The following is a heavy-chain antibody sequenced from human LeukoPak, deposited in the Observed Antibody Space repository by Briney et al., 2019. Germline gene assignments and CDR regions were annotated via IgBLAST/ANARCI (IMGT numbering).Heavy chain of an antibody. D-gene: IGHD3-16*01. V-gene: IGHV4-34*01. CDR2: INHSGST. Sequence: PSETLSLTCAVYGGSFSGYYWSWIRQPPGKGLEWIGEINHSGSTNYNPSLKSRVTISVDTSKNQFSLKLSSVTAADTAVYYCARDQSTMGFTNWFDPWGQGTLVTVSS. CDR3: ARDQSTMGFTNWFDP. CDR1: GGSFSGYY. J-gene: IGHJ5*02.